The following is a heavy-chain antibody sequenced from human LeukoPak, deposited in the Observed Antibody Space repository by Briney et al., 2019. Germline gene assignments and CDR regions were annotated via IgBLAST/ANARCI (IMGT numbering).Heavy chain of an antibody. D-gene: IGHD3-10*01. CDR2: INHSGST. V-gene: IGHV4-34*01. Sequence: SETLSLTCAVYGGSFSGYYWSWIRQPPGKGLEWIGEINHSGSTNYNPSLKSRVTISVDTSKNQFSLKLSSVTAADTAVYYCASLAYYGSGSYVSDYWGQGTLVTVSS. CDR3: ASLAYYGSGSYVSDY. CDR1: GGSFSGYY. J-gene: IGHJ4*02.